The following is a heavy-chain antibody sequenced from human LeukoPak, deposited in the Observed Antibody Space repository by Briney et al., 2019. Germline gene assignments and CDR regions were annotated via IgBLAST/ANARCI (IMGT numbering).Heavy chain of an antibody. V-gene: IGHV4-39*02. J-gene: IGHJ5*02. Sequence: SETLSLTCTVSNGSMTSDSYYWAWVRQPPGKGLEWIGTIFYSGKTYYSTSLKSRVTVSLDTSKKNFSLRLSSVTAADTAVYYCARLWIVATWFDAWGQGALVTVSS. D-gene: IGHD2-2*03. CDR2: IFYSGKT. CDR3: ARLWIVATWFDA. CDR1: NGSMTSDSYY.